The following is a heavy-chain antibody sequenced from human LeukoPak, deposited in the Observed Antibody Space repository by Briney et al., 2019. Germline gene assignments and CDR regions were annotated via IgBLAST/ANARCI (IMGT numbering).Heavy chain of an antibody. CDR2: ISYDGSNK. D-gene: IGHD3-3*01. Sequence: HPGGSLRLSCAASGFTFSSYAMHWVRQAPGKGLEWVAVISYDGSNKYYADSVKGRFTISRDNSKNTLYLQMNSLRAEDTAVYYCARAGYDFWGGPDYWGQGILVTVSS. V-gene: IGHV3-30-3*01. CDR3: ARAGYDFWGGPDY. J-gene: IGHJ4*02. CDR1: GFTFSSYA.